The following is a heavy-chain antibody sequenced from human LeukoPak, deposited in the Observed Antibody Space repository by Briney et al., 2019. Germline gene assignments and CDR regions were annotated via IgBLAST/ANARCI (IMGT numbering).Heavy chain of an antibody. Sequence: GGSLRLSCAVSGYTFSNYWMSWVRQGPGKGLEWVANIKEDGSAKYYVDSVKGRFTISRDNAMNSLYLQMSSLRVEDTAVYYCARRGSLDNWGQGTLFTVSS. J-gene: IGHJ4*02. D-gene: IGHD3-10*01. CDR2: IKEDGSAK. CDR3: ARRGSLDN. CDR1: GYTFSNYW. V-gene: IGHV3-7*01.